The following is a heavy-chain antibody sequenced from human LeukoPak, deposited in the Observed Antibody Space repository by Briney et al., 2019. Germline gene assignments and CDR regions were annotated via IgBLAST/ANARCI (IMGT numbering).Heavy chain of an antibody. CDR2: VDPEDGET. V-gene: IGHV1-69-2*01. CDR3: ATDLGLELRY. CDR1: GYTFTGYY. Sequence: ASVKVSCKASGYTFTGYYMHWVRQAPGKGLEWMGLVDPEDGETIYAEKFQGRVTITADTSTDTAYMELSSLRSEDTAVYYCATDLGLELRYWGQGTLVTVSS. D-gene: IGHD1-7*01. J-gene: IGHJ4*02.